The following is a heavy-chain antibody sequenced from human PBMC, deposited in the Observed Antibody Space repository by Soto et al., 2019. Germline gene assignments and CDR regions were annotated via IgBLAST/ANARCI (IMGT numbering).Heavy chain of an antibody. V-gene: IGHV3-48*02. CDR1: GFTFSSYS. Sequence: EVQLVESGGGLVQPGGSLRLSCAASGFTFSSYSMNWVRQAPGKGLEWGSYISSSSSTIYYADSVKGRFTISRDNAKNSLYLQMNSLRDEDTAVYYCARDPPYCSSTSCYTNYYYYYGMDVWGQGTTVTVSS. J-gene: IGHJ6*02. CDR2: ISSSSSTI. D-gene: IGHD2-2*02. CDR3: ARDPPYCSSTSCYTNYYYYYGMDV.